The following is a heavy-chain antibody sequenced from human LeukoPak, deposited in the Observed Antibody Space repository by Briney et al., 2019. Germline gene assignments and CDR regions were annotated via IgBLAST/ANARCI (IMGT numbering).Heavy chain of an antibody. Sequence: GGSLRLSCAASGFIFSSYWMSWVRQAPGKGLEWVANIKQDGSEKYYVDSVKGRFTISRGNAKNPLYLQMNSLRAEDTAVYYCARSAYYYDNLWGQGTLVTVSS. CDR2: IKQDGSEK. V-gene: IGHV3-7*01. CDR1: GFIFSSYW. CDR3: ARSAYYYDNL. D-gene: IGHD3-22*01. J-gene: IGHJ4*02.